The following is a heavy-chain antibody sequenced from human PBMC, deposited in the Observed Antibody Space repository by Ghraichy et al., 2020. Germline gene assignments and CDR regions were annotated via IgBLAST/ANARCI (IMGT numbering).Heavy chain of an antibody. J-gene: IGHJ4*02. CDR1: GFTFSSYS. CDR2: IRYDGSDK. D-gene: IGHD1-26*01. V-gene: IGHV3-30*02. CDR3: AKDGGSYSLDDY. Sequence: LSLTCAASGFTFSSYSMHWVRQAPGRGLEWVAFIRYDGSDKFYVNSVKGRFTISRDNSKNTLYLQMNSLRVEDTAVYYCAKDGGSYSLDDYWGQGTLVTVSS.